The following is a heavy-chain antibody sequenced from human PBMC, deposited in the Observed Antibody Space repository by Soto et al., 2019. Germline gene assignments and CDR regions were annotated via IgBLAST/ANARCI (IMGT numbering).Heavy chain of an antibody. J-gene: IGHJ4*02. Sequence: EVQLLESGGGLVQPGGSLRLSCAASGFTFSSYAMSWVRQAPGKGLEWVSAISGSGGSTYYADSVKGRFTISRDNSKNTLYLQMNSLRAEDTAVYYCAKEGYDFWSGYYNFDYWGQGPLVTVSS. CDR1: GFTFSSYA. D-gene: IGHD3-3*01. CDR2: ISGSGGST. V-gene: IGHV3-23*01. CDR3: AKEGYDFWSGYYNFDY.